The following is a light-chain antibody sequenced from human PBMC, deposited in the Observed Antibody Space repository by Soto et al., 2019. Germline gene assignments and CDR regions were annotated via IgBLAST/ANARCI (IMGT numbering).Light chain of an antibody. CDR3: SSYAGINALV. Sequence: QSALTQPPSASGSPGQSVTISCTGTSSDVGGYNYVSWYQQHPGKAPKLMIYEVSKRPSGVPDRFSGSKSGNTASLTVYGLQAEDEADYYCSSYAGINALVFGPGPQVTVL. V-gene: IGLV2-8*01. CDR1: SSDVGGYNY. J-gene: IGLJ1*01. CDR2: EVS.